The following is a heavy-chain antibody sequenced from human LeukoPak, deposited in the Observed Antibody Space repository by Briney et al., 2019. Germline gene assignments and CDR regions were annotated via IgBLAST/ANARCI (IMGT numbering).Heavy chain of an antibody. J-gene: IGHJ6*03. Sequence: GGTLRLSCAASGFTFSSYGTSWVRQAPGKGLEWVSAISGSGGSTHYADSVKGRFTISRDNSKNMLYLQMNRLRAEDTAVYYCAKSPYFYNSGRYVDVWGKGTTVTVSS. CDR2: ISGSGGST. CDR1: GFTFSSYG. CDR3: AKSPYFYNSGRYVDV. V-gene: IGHV3-23*01. D-gene: IGHD3-10*01.